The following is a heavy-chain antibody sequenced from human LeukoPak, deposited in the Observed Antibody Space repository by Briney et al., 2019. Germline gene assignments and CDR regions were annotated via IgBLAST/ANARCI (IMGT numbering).Heavy chain of an antibody. CDR1: GGSFSGYY. CDR2: INHSGST. Sequence: SETLSLTCAVYGGSFSGYYWSWIRQPPGKGLEWIGEINHSGSTNYNPSLKSRVTISVDTSKNQFSLKLSSVTAADTAVYYCARVHKYSSGWYYYYYYMDVWGKGTTVTISS. CDR3: ARVHKYSSGWYYYYYYMDV. V-gene: IGHV4-34*01. D-gene: IGHD6-19*01. J-gene: IGHJ6*03.